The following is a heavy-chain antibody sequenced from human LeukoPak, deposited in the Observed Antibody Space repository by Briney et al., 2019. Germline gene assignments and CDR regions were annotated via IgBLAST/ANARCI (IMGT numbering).Heavy chain of an antibody. D-gene: IGHD1-7*01. Sequence: GGPLRLSCAASGFTFSDYSMNWVRQAPGKGLEWVSSISSTSDYIYYADSLKGRFTISRDNARNSLYLQMSSLRAEDTAVYYCARDIAGRELLDYWGQGTLVTVSS. CDR3: ARDIAGRELLDY. CDR2: ISSTSDYI. CDR1: GFTFSDYS. V-gene: IGHV3-21*01. J-gene: IGHJ4*02.